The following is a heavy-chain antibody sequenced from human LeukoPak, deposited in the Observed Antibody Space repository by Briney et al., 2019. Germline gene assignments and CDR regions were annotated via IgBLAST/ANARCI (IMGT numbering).Heavy chain of an antibody. J-gene: IGHJ3*02. CDR1: GGSFSGYY. V-gene: IGHV4-34*01. CDR2: INHSGST. D-gene: IGHD1-1*01. CDR3: TRAPDDLLHGRAFDI. Sequence: KPSETLSLTCAVYGGSFSGYYWSWIRQPPGKGLEWIGEINHSGSTNYNPSLKSRVTISVDTSKNQFSLKLSSVTAADTAVYYCTRAPDDLLHGRAFDIWGQGTTVTVSS.